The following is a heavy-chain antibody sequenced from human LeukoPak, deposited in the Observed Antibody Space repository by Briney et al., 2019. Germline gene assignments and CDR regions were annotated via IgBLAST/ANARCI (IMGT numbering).Heavy chain of an antibody. CDR2: IYGSGST. D-gene: IGHD4-11*01. V-gene: IGHV4-59*08. CDR1: GDSISSYY. CDR3: ARHGYINSVDY. Sequence: SETLSLTCTVTGDSISSYYWSWIRQPPGKGLEWIGYIYGSGSTNYNPSLKSQVTISVGTSKNQLSLEVRSVTAADTAVYFCARHGYINSVDYWGQGTLVTVSS. J-gene: IGHJ4*02.